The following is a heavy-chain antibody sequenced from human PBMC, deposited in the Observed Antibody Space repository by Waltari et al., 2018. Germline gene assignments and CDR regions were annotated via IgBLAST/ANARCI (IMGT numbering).Heavy chain of an antibody. Sequence: QVQLQESGPGLVKPSETLSLTCTVSGGSISSYYWSWIRQPPGKGLAWIGYIYYSGITNYNPSLKSRVTISVDTSKNQFSLKLSSVTAADTAVYYCAREVAAADHPGWFDPWGQGTLVTVSS. J-gene: IGHJ5*02. CDR1: GGSISSYY. V-gene: IGHV4-59*01. D-gene: IGHD6-13*01. CDR3: AREVAAADHPGWFDP. CDR2: IYYSGIT.